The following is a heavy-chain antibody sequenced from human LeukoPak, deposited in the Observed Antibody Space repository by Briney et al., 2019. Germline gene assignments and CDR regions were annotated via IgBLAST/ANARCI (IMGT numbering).Heavy chain of an antibody. J-gene: IGHJ3*02. V-gene: IGHV4-38-2*01. CDR1: GYSISSGYY. CDR3: ARLEDIVVVPAAIWAFDI. D-gene: IGHD2-2*02. CDR2: IYHSGST. Sequence: PSETLSLTCAVSGYSISSGYYWGWIRQPPGKGLEWIGSIYHSGSTYYNPSLKSRVTISVDTSKNQFSLKLSSVTAADTAVYYCARLEDIVVVPAAIWAFDIWGKGTMVTVSS.